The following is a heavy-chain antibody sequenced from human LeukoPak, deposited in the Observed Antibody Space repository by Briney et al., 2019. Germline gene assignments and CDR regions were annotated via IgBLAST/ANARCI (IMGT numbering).Heavy chain of an antibody. CDR1: GFTFSRYR. CDR3: ARDWDYYMDV. D-gene: IGHD7-27*01. J-gene: IGHJ6*03. V-gene: IGHV3-74*01. Sequence: GGSLRLSCAASGFTFSRYRMHWVRQAPGRGLVWVSRINSDGSSTRYADSVKGRFTISRDNAKNTLYLQTNSLRAEDTAVYYCARDWDYYMDVWGKGTTVTVSS. CDR2: INSDGSST.